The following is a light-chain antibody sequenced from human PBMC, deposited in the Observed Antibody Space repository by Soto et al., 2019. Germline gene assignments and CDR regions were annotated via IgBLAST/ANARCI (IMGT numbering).Light chain of an antibody. Sequence: EIVFTHSPGTLSLSPGARATLSCRAIQSVRNSYLAWYQQKPGQAPRLLIYGAYTRATGIPVRFSGSGSGTDFTLTISRLEPEDFAVYYCQQYGSSPPVTFGQGTKVDIK. CDR1: QSVRNSY. CDR2: GAY. V-gene: IGKV3-20*01. CDR3: QQYGSSPPVT. J-gene: IGKJ1*01.